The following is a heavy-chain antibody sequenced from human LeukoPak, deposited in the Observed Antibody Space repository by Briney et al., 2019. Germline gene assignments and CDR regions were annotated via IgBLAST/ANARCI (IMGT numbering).Heavy chain of an antibody. CDR2: ISSSSSYI. J-gene: IGHJ4*02. V-gene: IGHV3-21*01. CDR3: AKDYYGSGSYYLDY. Sequence: PGGSLRLSCAASGFTFSIYSMNWVRQAPGKGLEWVSFISSSSSYIYYADSVKGRFTISRDNAKNSLYLQMNSLRAEDTAVYYCAKDYYGSGSYYLDYWGQGTLVTVSS. D-gene: IGHD3-10*01. CDR1: GFTFSIYS.